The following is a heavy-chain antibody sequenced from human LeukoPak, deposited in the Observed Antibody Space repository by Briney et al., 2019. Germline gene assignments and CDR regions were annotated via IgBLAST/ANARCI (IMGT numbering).Heavy chain of an antibody. CDR1: GGSISSYY. V-gene: IGHV4-4*07. CDR2: FYSTENT. CDR3: ARVIVATWDDDWFDP. D-gene: IGHD1-1*01. J-gene: IGHJ5*02. Sequence: SETLSLTCTVSGGSISSYYWGWIRQPAGKGLEWIGRFYSTENTIYNPSLTSRVTMSGATSKNQLSLKLNSVTVADTAIYYCARVIVATWDDDWFDPWGQGILVTVSS.